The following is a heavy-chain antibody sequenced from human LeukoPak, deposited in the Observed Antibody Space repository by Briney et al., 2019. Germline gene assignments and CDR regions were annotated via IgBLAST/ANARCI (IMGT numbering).Heavy chain of an antibody. CDR1: GASFSGYY. D-gene: IGHD4-23*01. J-gene: IGHJ4*02. Sequence: SETLSLTCAVYGASFSGYYRSWVSQPPGKGLEWHGEINHSGSTNYNPSLKSRVTISVDTSKNQFSLKLRSLTAAETAVYYCASTTPVTTVVTWGQGTLVTVSS. V-gene: IGHV4-34*01. CDR2: INHSGST. CDR3: ASTTPVTTVVT.